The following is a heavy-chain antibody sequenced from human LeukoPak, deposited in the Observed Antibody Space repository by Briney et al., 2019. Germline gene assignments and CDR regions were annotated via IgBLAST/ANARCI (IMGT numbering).Heavy chain of an antibody. CDR1: GFTFSNYW. CDR2: IKQDESEK. D-gene: IGHD6-6*01. V-gene: IGHV3-7*01. J-gene: IGHJ4*02. Sequence: GGSLRLSCAASGFTFSNYWMTWVRQAPGKGLEWVANIKQDESEKYYVDSVKGRFTISRDNAKNSLYLQMNSLRVEDAAVYYCARAARQSDFWGQGTLVTVSS. CDR3: ARAARQSDF.